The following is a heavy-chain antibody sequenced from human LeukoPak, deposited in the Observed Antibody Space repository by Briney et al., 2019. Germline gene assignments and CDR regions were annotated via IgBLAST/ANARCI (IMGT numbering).Heavy chain of an antibody. CDR1: GGSISSYY. CDR3: ASPFG. Sequence: ASETLSLTCTVSGGSISSYYWSWIRQPPGKGLEWIGYIYYSGNTNYNPSLKSRVTISVDTSKNQFSLKLTSVTAADTAVYYCASPFGWGQGTLVTVSS. V-gene: IGHV4-59*01. CDR2: IYYSGNT. D-gene: IGHD3-16*01. J-gene: IGHJ4*02.